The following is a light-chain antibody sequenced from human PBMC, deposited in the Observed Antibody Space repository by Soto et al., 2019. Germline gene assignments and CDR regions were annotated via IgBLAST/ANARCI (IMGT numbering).Light chain of an antibody. CDR2: GAS. CDR3: QQYGSSRWT. CDR1: QSVSSTY. J-gene: IGKJ1*01. Sequence: EIVLTQSADTLSLFPGERATLSCRASQSVSSTYLAWYQQKLGQAPRLLIFGASSRATGIPGRFSGSGSGTDFTLTIIRLEPEDFAVYYCQQYGSSRWTFGQGTKVEIK. V-gene: IGKV3-20*01.